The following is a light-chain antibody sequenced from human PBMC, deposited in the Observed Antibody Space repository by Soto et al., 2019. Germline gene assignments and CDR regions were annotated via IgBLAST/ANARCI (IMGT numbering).Light chain of an antibody. CDR2: GNS. CDR3: QSYDSSLSGSV. CDR1: SSNIGAGYD. V-gene: IGLV1-40*01. Sequence: QLVLTQPPSVSGAPGQRVTISCTGSSSNIGAGYDVHWYQQLPGTAPKLLIYGNSNRPSGVPDRFSCSQSGTSASLAITGLQAEDEADYYCQSYDSSLSGSVFGGGTKLTVL. J-gene: IGLJ2*01.